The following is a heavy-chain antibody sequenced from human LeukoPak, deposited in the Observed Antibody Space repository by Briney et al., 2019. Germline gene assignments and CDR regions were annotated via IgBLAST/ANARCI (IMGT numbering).Heavy chain of an antibody. Sequence: SETLSLTCTVSGGSISSYYWSWIRQPPGKGLECIGYIYYRGSTDYNPSLKSRVTISVDTSKNQFSLKLSSVTAADTAVYYCARAPYYDFWSGYYTGSLYFDYWGQGTLVTVSS. J-gene: IGHJ4*02. CDR3: ARAPYYDFWSGYYTGSLYFDY. CDR2: IYYRGST. D-gene: IGHD3-3*01. V-gene: IGHV4-59*01. CDR1: GGSISSYY.